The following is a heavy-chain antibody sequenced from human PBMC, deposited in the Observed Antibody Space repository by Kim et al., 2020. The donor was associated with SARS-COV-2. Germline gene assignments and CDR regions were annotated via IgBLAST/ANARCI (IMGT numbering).Heavy chain of an antibody. Sequence: GGSLRLSCAASGFTFDDYAMHWVRQAPGKGLEWISGISWNSGSIGYADSVKGRFTISRDNAKNSLYLQMNSLRAEDTALYYCAKSGDCTNGVCEAFDIWGQGTMVTVSS. J-gene: IGHJ3*02. V-gene: IGHV3-9*01. CDR3: AKSGDCTNGVCEAFDI. CDR2: ISWNSGSI. D-gene: IGHD2-8*01. CDR1: GFTFDDYA.